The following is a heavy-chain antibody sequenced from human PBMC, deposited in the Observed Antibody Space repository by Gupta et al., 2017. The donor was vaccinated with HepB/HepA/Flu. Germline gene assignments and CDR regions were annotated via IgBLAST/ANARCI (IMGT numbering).Heavy chain of an antibody. J-gene: IGHJ5*02. CDR3: ARGYYDSSGYYPSLGERDWFDP. D-gene: IGHD3-22*01. V-gene: IGHV1-2*04. Sequence: QVQLVQSGAAVKKPGASVKVSCKASGYTVTAYYMHWVRQAPGQGLEWMGWINPNSGGTNYAQKFQGWVTMTRDTSMSTAYMELSRLRPEDTAVYYWARGYYDSSGYYPSLGERDWFDPWGHVTLVTVSS. CDR2: INPNSGGT. CDR1: GYTVTAYY.